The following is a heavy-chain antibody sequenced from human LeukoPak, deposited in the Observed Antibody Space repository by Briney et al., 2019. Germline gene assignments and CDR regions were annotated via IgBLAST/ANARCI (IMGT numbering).Heavy chain of an antibody. Sequence: GGSLRLSCAASGFTFSSYGMHWVRQAPGKGLEWVAVISYDGSNKYYADSVKGRFTISRDNSKNTLYLQMNSLRVEDTAVYYCAKGVDSSGWGVGYWGQGTLVTVSS. D-gene: IGHD6-19*01. CDR1: GFTFSSYG. J-gene: IGHJ4*02. CDR2: ISYDGSNK. CDR3: AKGVDSSGWGVGY. V-gene: IGHV3-30*18.